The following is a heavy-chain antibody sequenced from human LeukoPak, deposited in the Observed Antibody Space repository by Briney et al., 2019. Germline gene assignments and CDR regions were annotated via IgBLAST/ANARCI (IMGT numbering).Heavy chain of an antibody. V-gene: IGHV4-59*11. CDR3: ARLAKCDGNCYSFDF. J-gene: IGHJ4*02. CDR1: GYCISAHP. CDR2: IDYNGNT. D-gene: IGHD2-21*02. Sequence: SETLSLTCAVSGYCISAHPWSWIRQPPGKGLDYIGFIDYNGNTNYNPSLKSRATISLDTSKNQLSLNLNSVTAADTAFYYCARLAKCDGNCYSFDFWGQGMLVAVSS.